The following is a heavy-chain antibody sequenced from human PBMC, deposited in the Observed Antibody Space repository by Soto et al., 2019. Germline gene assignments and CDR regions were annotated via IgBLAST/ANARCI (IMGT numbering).Heavy chain of an antibody. Sequence: QVLLVQSGAEVKRPGASVKVSCKASGDTFPNYDISWVRQAPGQGLEWMGWITLHNGNTNYAQKFQGRVTMTTDTSTSTTYMELGSLRSDDTALYYCAKVARGYTGSWYSAFDYWGQGTLVTVSS. CDR1: GDTFPNYD. V-gene: IGHV1-18*01. CDR3: AKVARGYTGSWYSAFDY. D-gene: IGHD6-13*01. CDR2: ITLHNGNT. J-gene: IGHJ4*02.